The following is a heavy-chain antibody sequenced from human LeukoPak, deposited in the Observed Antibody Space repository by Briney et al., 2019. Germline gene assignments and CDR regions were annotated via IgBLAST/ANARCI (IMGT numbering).Heavy chain of an antibody. J-gene: IGHJ3*02. CDR1: GYTFTGYY. Sequence: ASVKVSCKASGYTFTGYYMHWVRQAPGQGHEWMGWINPNSGGTNYAQKFQGRVTMTRDTSISTAYMELSRPRSDDTAVYYCARALSNGYLGAFDIWGQGTMVTVSS. CDR3: ARALSNGYLGAFDI. CDR2: INPNSGGT. D-gene: IGHD3-16*02. V-gene: IGHV1-2*02.